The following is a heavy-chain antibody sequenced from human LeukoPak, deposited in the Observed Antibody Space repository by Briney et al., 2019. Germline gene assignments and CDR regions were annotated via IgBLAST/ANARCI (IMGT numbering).Heavy chain of an antibody. CDR1: GCTFSIYS. CDR2: ISSSSSYI. CDR3: ARDLRLDY. J-gene: IGHJ4*02. V-gene: IGHV3-21*01. Sequence: GGSLRLSCAASGCTFSIYSMNWVRQAPGKGLEWVSSISSSSSYIYHADSVKGRFTISRDNAKNSLYLQMNSLRAEDTAVYYCARDLRLDYWGQGTLVTVSS.